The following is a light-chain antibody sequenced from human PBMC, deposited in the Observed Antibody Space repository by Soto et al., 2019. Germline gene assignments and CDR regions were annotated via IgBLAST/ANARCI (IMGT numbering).Light chain of an antibody. CDR3: QQYHRYPYS. V-gene: IGKV1-5*03. Sequence: DIQMSQSPSTLSPSVGDRVTISCRASQSISNWLAWYQQKPGEAPELLIYRASNLQSGVPSRFSGSGSGTEFTLTISSLQTDDFATYYCQQYHRYPYSFGPGTNLEI. J-gene: IGKJ2*01. CDR1: QSISNW. CDR2: RAS.